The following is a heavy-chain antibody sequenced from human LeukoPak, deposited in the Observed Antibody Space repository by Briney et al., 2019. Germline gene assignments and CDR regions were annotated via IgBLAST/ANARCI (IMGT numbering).Heavy chain of an antibody. CDR1: GYAFSTYY. J-gene: IGHJ4*02. Sequence: ASVKVPCKASGYAFSTYYMHWVRQAPGQGLEWMGIINSSGGSTSYAQKFQGRVTMTRDTSTSTVYMELSSLRSEDTAVYYCARIVGATNYFDYWGQGTLVTVSS. CDR2: INSSGGST. CDR3: ARIVGATNYFDY. V-gene: IGHV1-46*01. D-gene: IGHD1-26*01.